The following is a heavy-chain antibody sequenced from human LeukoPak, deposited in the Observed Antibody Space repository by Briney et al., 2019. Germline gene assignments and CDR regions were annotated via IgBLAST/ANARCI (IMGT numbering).Heavy chain of an antibody. CDR1: GYTFTGYY. D-gene: IGHD3-10*01. J-gene: IGHJ6*02. Sequence: ASVKVSCKASGYTFTGYYMHWVRQAPGQGLEWMGWINPNSGGTNYAQKFQCRVTMTRDKSISTAYMELSRLRSDDTAVYYCARAHYYGSGSYYYYYYYGMDVWGQGTTVTVSS. CDR3: ARAHYYGSGSYYYYYYYGMDV. CDR2: INPNSGGT. V-gene: IGHV1-2*02.